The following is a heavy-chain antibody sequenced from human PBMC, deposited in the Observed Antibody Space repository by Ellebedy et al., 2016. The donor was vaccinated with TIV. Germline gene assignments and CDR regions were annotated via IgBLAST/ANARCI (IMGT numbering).Heavy chain of an antibody. D-gene: IGHD3-22*01. J-gene: IGHJ4*02. CDR1: GYTFTTYA. CDR3: ALTYYYDSSGSAPPDY. Sequence: ASVKVSXXASGYTFTTYAISWVRQAPGQGLEWMGWISTYTGNTNYAPMVQDRITMTRDTSTTTAYMDLRSLRSDDTALYYCALTYYYDSSGSAPPDYWGQGTLVTVSS. CDR2: ISTYTGNT. V-gene: IGHV1-18*01.